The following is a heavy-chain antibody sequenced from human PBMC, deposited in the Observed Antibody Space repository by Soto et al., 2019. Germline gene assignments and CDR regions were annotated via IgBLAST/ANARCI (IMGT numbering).Heavy chain of an antibody. D-gene: IGHD1-26*01. CDR2: IWYDGSNK. J-gene: IGHJ6*02. Sequence: GGSLRLSCAASGFTFSSYGMHWVRQAPGKGLEWVAVIWYDGSNKYYADSVKGRFTISRDNSKNTLYLQMNSLRAEDTAVYYYVSAYEWVPECRGGHHYDVDDWGPGTTVNVSS. CDR1: GFTFSSYG. CDR3: VSAYEWVPECRGGHHYDVDD. V-gene: IGHV3-33*01.